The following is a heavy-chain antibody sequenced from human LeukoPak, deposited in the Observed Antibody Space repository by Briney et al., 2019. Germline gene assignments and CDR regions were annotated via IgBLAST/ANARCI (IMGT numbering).Heavy chain of an antibody. D-gene: IGHD3-10*01. V-gene: IGHV1-2*02. CDR2: INPNSGGT. Sequence: ASVKVSCKASGYTFTGYYKHWVRQAPGQGLEWMGWINPNSGGTNYAQKFQGRVTMTRDTSISTAYMELSRLRSDDTAVYYCARDLPVSVAFDYWGQGTLVTVSS. CDR3: ARDLPVSVAFDY. J-gene: IGHJ4*02. CDR1: GYTFTGYY.